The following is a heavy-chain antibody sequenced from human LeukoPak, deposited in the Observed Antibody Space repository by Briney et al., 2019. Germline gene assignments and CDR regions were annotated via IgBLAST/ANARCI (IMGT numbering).Heavy chain of an antibody. D-gene: IGHD6-19*01. Sequence: PSEALSLTCVVSGASISSSNWWSWVRQPPEKGLEWIGEISHSGSTKYTPSLKSRVTISMDKSKNQFSLKLSSVTAADTAVYYCARSAGWWSLDYWGQGALVTVSS. CDR1: GASISSSNW. CDR3: ARSAGWWSLDY. J-gene: IGHJ4*02. CDR2: ISHSGST. V-gene: IGHV4-4*02.